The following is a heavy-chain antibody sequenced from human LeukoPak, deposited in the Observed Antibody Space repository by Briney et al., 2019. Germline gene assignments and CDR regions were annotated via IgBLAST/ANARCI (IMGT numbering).Heavy chain of an antibody. Sequence: GGSLRLSCAASGFTFSSYAMSWVRQAPGKGLEWVSGISGSGDNTYYADSVKGRFTISRDNSKNTLYVQVNSLGTEDTAAYYCAKGSYYDRSGFFYFDYGAKGPLVTFSS. V-gene: IGHV3-23*01. CDR3: AKGSYYDRSGFFYFDY. D-gene: IGHD3-22*01. CDR1: GFTFSSYA. J-gene: IGHJ4*02. CDR2: ISGSGDNT.